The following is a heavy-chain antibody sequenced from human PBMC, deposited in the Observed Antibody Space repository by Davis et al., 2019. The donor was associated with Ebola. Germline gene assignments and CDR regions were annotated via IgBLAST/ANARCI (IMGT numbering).Heavy chain of an antibody. CDR1: GFTFSSYW. Sequence: GGSLRLSCAASGFTFSSYWMSWVRQASGKGLEWVGRIRSKANSYATAYAASVKGRFTISRDDSKNTAYLQMNSLKTEDTAEYYCTGAGDYYYYGMDVWGQGTTVTVSS. V-gene: IGHV3-73*01. J-gene: IGHJ6*02. CDR3: TGAGDYYYYGMDV. D-gene: IGHD6-19*01. CDR2: IRSKANSYAT.